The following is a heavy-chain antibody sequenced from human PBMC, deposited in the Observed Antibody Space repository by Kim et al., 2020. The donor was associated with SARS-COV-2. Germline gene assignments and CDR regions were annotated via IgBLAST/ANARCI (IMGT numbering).Heavy chain of an antibody. J-gene: IGHJ4*02. CDR3: ARFYSASPVDY. CDR2: IYPGDSDV. CDR1: GYNFDNYW. D-gene: IGHD6-13*01. V-gene: IGHV5-51*01. Sequence: GESLQISCKGTGYNFDNYWIGWVRQMPGKGLEWMGIIYPGDSDVRYSPSFQGQVTISADKSITTAYLQWTSLKASDTAMYYCARFYSASPVDYWGQGTLVTVSS.